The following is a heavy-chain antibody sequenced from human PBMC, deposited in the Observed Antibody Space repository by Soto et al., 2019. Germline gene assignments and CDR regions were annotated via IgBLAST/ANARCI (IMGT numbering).Heavy chain of an antibody. J-gene: IGHJ4*02. Sequence: GGSLRLSCAASGFTFSSYAMHWVRQAPGKGLEWVAVISYDGSNKYYADSVKGRFTISRDNSKNTLYLQMNSLRAEDTAVYYCARGHGNIAAAVTYWGQGTLVTVSS. D-gene: IGHD6-13*01. CDR2: ISYDGSNK. CDR1: GFTFSSYA. CDR3: ARGHGNIAAAVTY. V-gene: IGHV3-30-3*01.